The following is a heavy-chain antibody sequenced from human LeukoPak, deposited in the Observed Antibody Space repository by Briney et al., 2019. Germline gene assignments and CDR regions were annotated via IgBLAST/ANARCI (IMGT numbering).Heavy chain of an antibody. J-gene: IGHJ4*02. V-gene: IGHV3-23*01. CDR3: AKDGQSFNSMYDYFDS. Sequence: GGSLRLSCSACGFTFRNFAISWVRHAPGKGLEWVSSIGGGDTHYADSVKGRFTISRDDSRSTVDLQMSSLRAEDTAVYYCAKDGQSFNSMYDYFDSWGQGTLVTVSS. CDR2: IGGGDT. D-gene: IGHD2-8*01. CDR1: GFTFRNFA.